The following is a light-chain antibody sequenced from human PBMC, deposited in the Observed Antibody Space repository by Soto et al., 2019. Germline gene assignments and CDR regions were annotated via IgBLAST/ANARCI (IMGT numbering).Light chain of an antibody. V-gene: IGLV1-51*01. CDR1: SSNIGGNS. CDR3: GSWDSSLSAYV. CDR2: GDN. J-gene: IGLJ1*01. Sequence: QSVLTQPPSVSAAPGQKVTISCSGSSSNIGGNSVSWYQQLPGTAPKLLIYGDNKRPSGIPDRFSGSKSGTSATLGITGFQTGDEADYYCGSWDSSLSAYVFGTWTKVTVL.